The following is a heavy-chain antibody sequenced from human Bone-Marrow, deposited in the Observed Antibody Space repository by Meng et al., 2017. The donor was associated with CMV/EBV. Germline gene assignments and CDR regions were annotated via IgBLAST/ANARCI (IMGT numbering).Heavy chain of an antibody. V-gene: IGHV3-20*04. Sequence: GESLKISCAASGFTFDDYGMSWVRQAPGKGLEWVSGINWNGGSTGYADSVKGRFTISRDNAKNSLYLQMNSLRAEDTALYYCARDSPRELTFDYSGQGTLVTVSS. CDR2: INWNGGST. D-gene: IGHD1-26*01. CDR1: GFTFDDYG. J-gene: IGHJ4*02. CDR3: ARDSPRELTFDY.